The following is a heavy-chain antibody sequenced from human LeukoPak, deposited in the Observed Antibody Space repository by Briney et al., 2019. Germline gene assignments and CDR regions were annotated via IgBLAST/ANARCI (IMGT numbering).Heavy chain of an antibody. CDR1: GFTFSRYG. V-gene: IGHV3-30*02. CDR2: IRYHGSNI. D-gene: IGHD2-2*01. J-gene: IGHJ4*02. CDR3: AKVLTGYCGSTSCPFDS. Sequence: GGSLRLSCAASGFTFSRYGMHWVRQAPGKWLEWVAYIRYHGSNINYADSVKGRFTISRDNSKDTLFLQMSSLRAEDTAVYYCAKVLTGYCGSTSCPFDSWGQGTPVTVSS.